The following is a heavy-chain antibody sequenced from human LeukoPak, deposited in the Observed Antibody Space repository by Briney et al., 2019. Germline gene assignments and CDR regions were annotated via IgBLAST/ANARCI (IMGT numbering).Heavy chain of an antibody. J-gene: IGHJ4*02. D-gene: IGHD3-22*01. CDR3: AKDITSGDSSGFSFDY. Sequence: PGRPLRLSCAASGFTFDDYAMHWVRQAPGKGLEWVSGISWNSGSIGYADSVKGRFTISRDNAKNSLYLQMNSLRAEDTALYYCAKDITSGDSSGFSFDYWGQGTLVTVSS. CDR1: GFTFDDYA. CDR2: ISWNSGSI. V-gene: IGHV3-9*01.